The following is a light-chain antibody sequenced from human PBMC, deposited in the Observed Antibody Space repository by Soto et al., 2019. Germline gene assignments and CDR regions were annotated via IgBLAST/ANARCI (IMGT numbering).Light chain of an antibody. V-gene: IGKV3-15*01. CDR3: QQYHKWHPIT. CDR2: GAS. CDR1: QSVDCY. Sequence: EVLMTQSPGTLSVSLGESATLSCRASQSVDCYLAWYQQKPGHAPRLLLYGASTRATGVTARFRGGGSGTEFTLTISSLQYDDSAVHYCQQYHKWHPITFGQGTRLEIK. J-gene: IGKJ5*01.